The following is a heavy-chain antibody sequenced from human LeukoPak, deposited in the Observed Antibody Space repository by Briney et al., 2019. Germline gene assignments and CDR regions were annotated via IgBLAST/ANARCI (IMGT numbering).Heavy chain of an antibody. CDR2: ISSSSSYI. CDR3: AKGDTAMATDY. CDR1: GFTFSSYS. D-gene: IGHD5-18*01. V-gene: IGHV3-21*01. Sequence: GGSLRLSCAASGFTFSSYSMNWVRQAPGKGLEWVSSISSSSSYIYYADSVKGRFTISRDNSKNTLYLQMNSLRAEDTAVYYCAKGDTAMATDYWGQGTLVTVSS. J-gene: IGHJ4*02.